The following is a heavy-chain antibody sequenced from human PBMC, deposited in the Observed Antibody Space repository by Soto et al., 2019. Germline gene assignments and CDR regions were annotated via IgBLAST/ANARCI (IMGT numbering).Heavy chain of an antibody. J-gene: IGHJ4*02. V-gene: IGHV3-23*01. D-gene: IGHD3-22*01. Sequence: GGSLRLSCAASGFTFSSYAMSWVRQAPGKGLEWVSAISGSGGSTYYADSVKGRFTISRDNSKNTLYLQMNSLRAEDTAVYYCAKDRHYYDISGIRSVGYWGQGTLVTVSS. CDR1: GFTFSSYA. CDR3: AKDRHYYDISGIRSVGY. CDR2: ISGSGGST.